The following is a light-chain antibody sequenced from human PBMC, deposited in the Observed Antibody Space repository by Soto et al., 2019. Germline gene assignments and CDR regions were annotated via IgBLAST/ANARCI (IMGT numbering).Light chain of an antibody. CDR1: SSVVGAYDY. J-gene: IGLJ1*01. V-gene: IGLV2-14*03. CDR2: EVR. Sequence: SVLTKPASVSGSPGQWITITCTRTSSVVGAYDYVSWYQQHPDKAPKLIIYEVRNRPSGISGRFSGSKSVNTATLTISGLQAEDEADYYCSSHTSSNTRVFGTGTKVTVL. CDR3: SSHTSSNTRV.